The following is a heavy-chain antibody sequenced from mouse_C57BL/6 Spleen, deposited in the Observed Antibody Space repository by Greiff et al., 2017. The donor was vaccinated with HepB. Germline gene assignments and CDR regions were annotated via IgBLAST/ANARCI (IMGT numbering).Heavy chain of an antibody. Sequence: EVQLQQSGPELVKPGASVKISCKASGYTFTDYYMNWVKQSHGKSLEWIGDINPNNGGTSYNQKFKGKATLTVDKSSSTAYMELRSLTSEDSAVYYCARYGYDFYYFDYWGQGTTLTVSS. CDR2: INPNNGGT. D-gene: IGHD2-2*01. CDR3: ARYGYDFYYFDY. V-gene: IGHV1-26*01. J-gene: IGHJ2*01. CDR1: GYTFTDYY.